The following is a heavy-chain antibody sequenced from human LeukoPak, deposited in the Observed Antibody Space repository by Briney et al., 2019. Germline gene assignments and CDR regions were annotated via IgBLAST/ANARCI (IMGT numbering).Heavy chain of an antibody. V-gene: IGHV3-21*01. CDR1: GFTFSSYS. D-gene: IGHD1-26*01. J-gene: IGHJ6*03. CDR3: AKDGIVGATNYYYYMDV. CDR2: ISSSSSYI. Sequence: KSGGSLRLSCAASGFTFSSYSMNWVRQAPGKGLEWVSSISSSSSYIYYADSVKGRFTISRDNAKNSLYLQMNSLRAEDTAVYYCAKDGIVGATNYYYYMDVWGKGTTVTVSS.